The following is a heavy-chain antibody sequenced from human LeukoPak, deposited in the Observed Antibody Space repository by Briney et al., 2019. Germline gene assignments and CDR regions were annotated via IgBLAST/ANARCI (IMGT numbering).Heavy chain of an antibody. Sequence: ASVKVSCKASGYTFTSYFMHWVRQAPGQGLEWMGIINPSGGSTTYAQQFQGRVTMTRDTSTNTVYMDLSSLRSEDTAAYYCARGETSSRGLHDYWGQGTLVTVSS. CDR1: GYTFTSYF. CDR2: INPSGGST. V-gene: IGHV1-46*01. CDR3: ARGETSSRGLHDY. J-gene: IGHJ4*02. D-gene: IGHD6-13*01.